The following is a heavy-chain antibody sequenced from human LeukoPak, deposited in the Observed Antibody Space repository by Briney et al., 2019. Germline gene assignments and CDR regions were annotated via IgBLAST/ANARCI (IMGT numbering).Heavy chain of an antibody. CDR3: TRDGGSGSYNMVDY. CDR2: SSNKADSYTT. CDR1: GFTFSSYY. J-gene: IGHJ4*02. D-gene: IGHD1-26*01. Sequence: PGGSLRLSCAASGFTFSSYYLHWVRQSPGKGLEWVGRSSNKADSYTTEYAASVKGRFTISRDDSKSIAYLQMNSLKTEDTAVYYCTRDGGSGSYNMVDYWGQGTLVTVSS. V-gene: IGHV3-72*01.